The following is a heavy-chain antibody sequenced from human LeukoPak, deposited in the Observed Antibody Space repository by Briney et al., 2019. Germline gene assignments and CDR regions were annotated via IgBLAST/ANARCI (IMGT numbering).Heavy chain of an antibody. D-gene: IGHD2/OR15-2a*01. V-gene: IGHV4-59*08. CDR1: GGFISNYY. J-gene: IGHJ4*02. Sequence: PSETLSLTCTVSGGFISNYYWSWIRQPPGKGLEWIGYISHSGSTNYSPSLKSRVTISLDTSKNQFSLKLSSVTAADTAVYYCAGHHPRNTVDFWGQGTLVTVSS. CDR2: ISHSGST. CDR3: AGHHPRNTVDF.